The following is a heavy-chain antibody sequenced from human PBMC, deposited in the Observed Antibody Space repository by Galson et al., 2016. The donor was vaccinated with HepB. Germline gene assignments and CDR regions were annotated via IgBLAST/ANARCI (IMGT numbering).Heavy chain of an antibody. J-gene: IGHJ4*02. CDR3: AREDSQMAVAALDY. CDR2: IWYDGSNK. CDR1: GFTFSSYG. Sequence: SLRLSCAASGFTFSSYGMHWVRQAPGKGLEWVAVIWYDGSNKYYADSVKGRFTISRDNSKNTLYLQMNSLRAEDTAVYYCAREDSQMAVAALDYWGQGTLVTVSS. D-gene: IGHD6-19*01. V-gene: IGHV3-33*01.